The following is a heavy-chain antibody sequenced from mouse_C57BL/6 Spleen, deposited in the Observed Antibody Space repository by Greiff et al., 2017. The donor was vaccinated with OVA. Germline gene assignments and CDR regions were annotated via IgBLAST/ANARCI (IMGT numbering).Heavy chain of an antibody. CDR3: ARNYDYDERYFDV. CDR2: ISSGSSTI. V-gene: IGHV5-17*01. CDR1: GFTFSDYG. D-gene: IGHD2-4*01. Sequence: EVKLMESGGGLVKPGGSLKLSCAASGFTFSDYGMHWVRQAPEKGLEWVAYISSGSSTIYYADTVKGRFTISRDNAKNTLFLQMTSLRSEDTAMYYCARNYDYDERYFDVWGTGTTVTVSS. J-gene: IGHJ1*03.